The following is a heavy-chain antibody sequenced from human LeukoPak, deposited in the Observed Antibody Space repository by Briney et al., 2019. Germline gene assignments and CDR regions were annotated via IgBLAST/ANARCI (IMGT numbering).Heavy chain of an antibody. CDR1: GGSFSGYY. CDR2: INHSGST. J-gene: IGHJ3*02. D-gene: IGHD6-13*01. CDR3: ARERGYSSSWYYGAFDI. Sequence: PSETLSLTCAVYGGSFSGYYWSWIRQPPGKGLEWIGEINHSGSTNYNPSLKSRVTISVDTSKNQFSLKLSSVTAADTAVYYCARERGYSSSWYYGAFDIWGQGTMVTVSS. V-gene: IGHV4-34*01.